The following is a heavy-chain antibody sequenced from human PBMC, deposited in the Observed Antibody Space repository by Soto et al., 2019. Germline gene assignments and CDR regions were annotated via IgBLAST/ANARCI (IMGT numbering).Heavy chain of an antibody. J-gene: IGHJ4*02. CDR2: VYYSGGT. CDR1: GGSISNYY. V-gene: IGHV4-59*08. CDR3: ARRPAADSFFDS. Sequence: SETLSLTCTVSGGSISNYYWSWIRQPPGKTLEWIGYVYYSGGTNSNPSLQSRVTISVDTSKSQFSLKLSSVTAADTAVYYCARRPAADSFFDSWGQGTLVTVSS. D-gene: IGHD2-15*01.